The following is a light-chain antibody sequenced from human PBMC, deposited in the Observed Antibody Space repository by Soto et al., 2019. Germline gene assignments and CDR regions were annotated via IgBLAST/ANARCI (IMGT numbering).Light chain of an antibody. CDR3: AAWDDSLNGFV. CDR1: SSNIGSNT. CDR2: SDN. Sequence: QSVLTQPPSASGTPGQRVTISCSGSSSNIGSNTVNWYQQLPGTAPKVLFYSDNQRPSGVPDRFSASKSGTSASLAISGLQSEDEADYYCAAWDDSLNGFVFGTGTKLTVL. V-gene: IGLV1-44*01. J-gene: IGLJ1*01.